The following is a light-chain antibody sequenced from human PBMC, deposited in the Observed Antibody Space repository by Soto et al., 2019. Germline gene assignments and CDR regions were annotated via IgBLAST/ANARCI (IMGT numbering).Light chain of an antibody. CDR3: QQRET. Sequence: EIVLTQSPATLSLSPGERATLSCRASQSVSSYLAWYQQKPGQAPRLLIYDASNRATGIPARFSGSGSGTDFTLTISSLEPEDFAVYYCQQRETIGQGTKVEIK. CDR2: DAS. V-gene: IGKV3-11*01. J-gene: IGKJ1*01. CDR1: QSVSSY.